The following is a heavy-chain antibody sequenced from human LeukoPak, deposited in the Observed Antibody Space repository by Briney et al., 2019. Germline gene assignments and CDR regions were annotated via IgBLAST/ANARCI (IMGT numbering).Heavy chain of an antibody. CDR2: INHSGST. Sequence: PSETLSLTCAVYGGSFSGYYWSWIRQPPGKGLEWIGEINHSGSTNYNPSLKSRVTISVDTSKNQFSLKLSSVTAADTAVYYCADRRRYSYGHDYWGQGTLVTVSS. CDR3: ADRRRYSYGHDY. CDR1: GGSFSGYY. V-gene: IGHV4-34*01. J-gene: IGHJ4*02. D-gene: IGHD5-18*01.